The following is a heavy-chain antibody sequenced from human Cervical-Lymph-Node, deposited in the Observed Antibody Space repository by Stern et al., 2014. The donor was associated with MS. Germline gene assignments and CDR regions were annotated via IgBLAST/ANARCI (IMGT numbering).Heavy chain of an antibody. Sequence: QVQLQESGPGLVKPSETLSLTCIVSGNSISSYYWTWIRQPPGKGLEWIGYIYYSGSTNYNPSLKSRVTISIDTSKRQFSLKLSSVTAADTAVYYCARAYSSNWYHFDYWGQGTLVTVSS. D-gene: IGHD6-13*01. CDR2: IYYSGST. CDR1: GNSISSYY. V-gene: IGHV4-59*01. J-gene: IGHJ4*02. CDR3: ARAYSSNWYHFDY.